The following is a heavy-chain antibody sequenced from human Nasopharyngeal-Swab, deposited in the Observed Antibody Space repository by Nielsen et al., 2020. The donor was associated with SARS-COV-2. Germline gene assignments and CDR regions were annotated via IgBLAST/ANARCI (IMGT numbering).Heavy chain of an antibody. J-gene: IGHJ3*01. CDR1: AFTLAHNG. Sequence: GGSLRPSCQAAAFTLAHNGMAWHRQAPGKGLEWVSTIGPNKIGTHYADSVAGRCTISRDDLKNTLYRKLNRVRAEDTALYYCAAVPSTPGAFWGQGTMVTVSS. D-gene: IGHD5/OR15-5a*01. CDR2: IGPNKIGT. CDR3: AAVPSTPGAF. V-gene: IGHV3-23*01.